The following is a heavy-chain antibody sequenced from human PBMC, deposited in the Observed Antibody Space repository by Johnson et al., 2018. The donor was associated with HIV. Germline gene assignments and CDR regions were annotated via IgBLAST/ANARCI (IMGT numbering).Heavy chain of an antibody. CDR1: GFTFDDYG. Sequence: VQLVESGGGVVRPGGSLRLSCAASGFTFDDYGMSWVRQAPGKGLEWVSAISGSGGTTYYADSVKGRFTISRDNSKNSLYRQMNSLRAEDTAVYYCARIAAAAIDAFDIWGQGTRVTVSS. J-gene: IGHJ3*02. CDR3: ARIAAAAIDAFDI. D-gene: IGHD6-13*01. V-gene: IGHV3-23*04. CDR2: ISGSGGTT.